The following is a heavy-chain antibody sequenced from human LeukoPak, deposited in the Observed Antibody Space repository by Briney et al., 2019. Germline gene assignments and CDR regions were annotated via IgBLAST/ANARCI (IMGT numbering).Heavy chain of an antibody. Sequence: ASVKVSCKASGYRFTGYYIHWVRQAPGQGLEWMGWINPNSGGTKYAQKFQGRVTMTRDTSITTAYMEVSRLRSDDTAVYYCAREPRPRGGWFVSDWGQGTLVTVSS. CDR2: INPNSGGT. CDR1: GYRFTGYY. CDR3: AREPRPRGGWFVSD. D-gene: IGHD6-19*01. V-gene: IGHV1-2*02. J-gene: IGHJ4*02.